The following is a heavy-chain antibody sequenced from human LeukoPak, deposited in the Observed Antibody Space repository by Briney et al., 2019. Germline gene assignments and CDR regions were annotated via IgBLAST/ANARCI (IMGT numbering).Heavy chain of an antibody. CDR2: IKSKTDGGTT. D-gene: IGHD2-8*01. Sequence: PGGSLRLSCAASGFTFSNAWMSWVRQAPGKGLEWVGRIKSKTDGGTTDYAAPVKGRFTISRDDSKNTLYLQMNSLKTEDTAVYQCTTVVVLMVYAIDYWGQGTLVTVSS. CDR1: GFTFSNAW. CDR3: TTVVVLMVYAIDY. V-gene: IGHV3-15*01. J-gene: IGHJ4*02.